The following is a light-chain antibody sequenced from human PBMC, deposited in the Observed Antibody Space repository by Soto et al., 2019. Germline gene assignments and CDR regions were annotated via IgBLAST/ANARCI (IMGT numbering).Light chain of an antibody. Sequence: EIVMTQSPATLSVSPGERATLSCRASQSVSSNLAWYQQKPGQAPRLLIYGASTRATGIPARFSGSGSGTEFTFTIRSLQSEDCAVYYCQQYNNWPPITFSQGARLDIK. CDR3: QQYNNWPPIT. V-gene: IGKV3-15*01. CDR1: QSVSSN. J-gene: IGKJ5*01. CDR2: GAS.